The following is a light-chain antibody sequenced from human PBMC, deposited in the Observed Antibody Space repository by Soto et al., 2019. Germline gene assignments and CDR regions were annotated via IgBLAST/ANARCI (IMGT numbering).Light chain of an antibody. Sequence: SGLAERRAASECRGRWFPFSCTGTSSDVGGYNYVSWYQQHPGKAPKLMIYEVSKRPSGVPDRFSGSKSGNTASLTVSGLQAEDEADYYCRSYAASTTFGYVFATGPKVTVL. CDR1: SSDVGGYNY. J-gene: IGLJ1*01. V-gene: IGLV2-8*01. CDR2: EVS. CDR3: RSYAASTTFGYV.